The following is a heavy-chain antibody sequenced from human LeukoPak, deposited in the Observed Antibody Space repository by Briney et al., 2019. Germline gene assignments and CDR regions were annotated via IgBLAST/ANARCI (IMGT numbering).Heavy chain of an antibody. CDR1: GFTFSSYA. D-gene: IGHD3-22*01. V-gene: IGHV3-21*01. J-gene: IGHJ4*02. CDR2: ISSSSSYI. CDR3: ARDLYRTVVVPHYFDY. Sequence: PGGSLRLSCAASGFTFSSYAMHWVRQAPGKGLEWVSSISSSSSYIYSADSVKGRFTISRDNARNSLYLRMNSLRAEDTAVYYCARDLYRTVVVPHYFDYWGQGTLVTVSS.